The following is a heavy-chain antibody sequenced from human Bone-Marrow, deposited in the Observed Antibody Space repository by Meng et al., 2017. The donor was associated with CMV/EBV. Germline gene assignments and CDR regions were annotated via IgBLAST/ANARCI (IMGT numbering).Heavy chain of an antibody. Sequence: ASGYTFTSYYMHWVRQAPGQGLEWMGIIKPSGGSTSYAQKFQGRVTMTRDTSTSTVYMELSSLRSEDTAVYYCASSYSGYDYSYLDYWGQGTLVTVSS. CDR3: ASSYSGYDYSYLDY. J-gene: IGHJ4*02. D-gene: IGHD5-12*01. CDR1: GYTFTSYY. V-gene: IGHV1-46*01. CDR2: IKPSGGST.